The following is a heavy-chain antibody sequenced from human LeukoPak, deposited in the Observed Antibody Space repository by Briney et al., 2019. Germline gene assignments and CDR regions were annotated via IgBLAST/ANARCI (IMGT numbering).Heavy chain of an antibody. D-gene: IGHD3-10*01. V-gene: IGHV3-23*01. Sequence: AGGSLRLSCAASGFIFRSYAMSWVRQAPGKGVEWVSAISGSGGSTYYADSVKGRFTISRDNSKHTLHLQMNSLRAEDTAVYYCALSGSWGQGTLVTVSS. CDR3: ALSGS. CDR2: ISGSGGST. CDR1: GFIFRSYA. J-gene: IGHJ4*02.